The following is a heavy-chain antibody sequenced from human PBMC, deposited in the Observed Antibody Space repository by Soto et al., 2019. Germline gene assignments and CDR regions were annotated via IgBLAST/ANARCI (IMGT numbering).Heavy chain of an antibody. J-gene: IGHJ4*02. V-gene: IGHV3-74*01. Sequence: EVQLVESGGGLVQPGGSLRLSCAASGFTFSSHWMNWVRQAPGKGLVWVSRISGDGRTTSHADSVKGRFTISRDNAKNTLYLQVNSLRVEDTAIYYCARGVPNWSSSSCYFDFWGQGILVTVSS. CDR3: ARGVPNWSSSSCYFDF. CDR1: GFTFSSHW. CDR2: ISGDGRTT. D-gene: IGHD2-2*01.